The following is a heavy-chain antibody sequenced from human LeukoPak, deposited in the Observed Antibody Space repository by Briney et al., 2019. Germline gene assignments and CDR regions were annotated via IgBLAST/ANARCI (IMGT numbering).Heavy chain of an antibody. D-gene: IGHD6-19*01. V-gene: IGHV1-46*01. J-gene: IGHJ4*02. CDR2: INPSGGNT. CDR1: GYTFTSYY. CDR3: ARQGTYSSAIGMGY. Sequence: ASVKVSCKASGYTFTSYYLHWVRQARGQGPEWMGLINPSGGNTNYAQKFQGRVTMTRDTSTRTVYMEVNSLRSEDTAVYYCARQGTYSSAIGMGYWGQGTLVTVSS.